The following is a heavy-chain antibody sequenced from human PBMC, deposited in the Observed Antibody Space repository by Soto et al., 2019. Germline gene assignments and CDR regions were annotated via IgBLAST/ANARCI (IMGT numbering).Heavy chain of an antibody. Sequence: QVQLVESGGGVVQPGRSLRLSCAASGFTFSSYGMHWVRQAPGKGLEWVAVISYDGSNKYYADSVKGRFTISRDNSKNTLYLQMNSLTAEDTAVYYCAKDLSAVAGKRPLDYWGQGTLVTVSS. CDR2: ISYDGSNK. D-gene: IGHD6-19*01. J-gene: IGHJ4*02. V-gene: IGHV3-30*18. CDR3: AKDLSAVAGKRPLDY. CDR1: GFTFSSYG.